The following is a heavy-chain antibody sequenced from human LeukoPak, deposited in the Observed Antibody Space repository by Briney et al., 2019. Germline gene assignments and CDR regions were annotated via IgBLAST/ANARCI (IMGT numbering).Heavy chain of an antibody. CDR1: GFTVSSNY. V-gene: IGHV3-53*01. CDR3: ASDSGSGSGIFDY. CDR2: IYSGGNT. Sequence: PGGSLRLSCAASGFTVSSNYMNWVRQAPGKGLEWVSVIYSGGNTYYADSVKGRFTISRDNFKNTLCLQMNSLRAEDTALYYCASDSGSGSGIFDYWGQGTLVTVSS. J-gene: IGHJ4*02. D-gene: IGHD3-10*01.